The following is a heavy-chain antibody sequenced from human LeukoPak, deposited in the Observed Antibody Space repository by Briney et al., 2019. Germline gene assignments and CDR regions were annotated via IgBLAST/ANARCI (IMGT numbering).Heavy chain of an antibody. J-gene: IGHJ4*02. V-gene: IGHV3-23*01. CDR1: GFAFRSFD. Sequence: GGSLRLSCAASGFAFRSFDMSWVRQAPGKGLEWVSSLSGSGDTTYYADSVKGRFTISRDNSNNTLYLQMNSLRAEDTALYYCAKDRSHTLPTFERGGYYYYWGQGTLVTVSS. CDR3: AKDRSHTLPTFERGGYYYY. D-gene: IGHD3-22*01. CDR2: LSGSGDTT.